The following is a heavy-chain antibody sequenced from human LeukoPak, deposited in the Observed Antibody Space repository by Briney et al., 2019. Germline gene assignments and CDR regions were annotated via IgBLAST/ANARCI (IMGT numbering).Heavy chain of an antibody. CDR1: GFTFSSYW. J-gene: IGHJ4*02. D-gene: IGHD5-12*01. CDR2: IKQDGSEE. Sequence: PGGSLRLSCAASGFTFSSYWMSWVRQAPGKGLEWVANIKQDGSEENYVDSVKGRFTISRDNAKNSLDLQMNSLRGEDTAVYYGARAGGYASSWAYWGQGTLVTVSS. V-gene: IGHV3-7*01. CDR3: ARAGGYASSWAY.